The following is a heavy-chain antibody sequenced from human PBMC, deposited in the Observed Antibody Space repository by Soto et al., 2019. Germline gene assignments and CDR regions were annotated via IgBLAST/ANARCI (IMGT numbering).Heavy chain of an antibody. Sequence: GESLKISCKGSGYSFSSYWITWVRQMPGKGLEWMGRIDPSDSYTNYSPSFHGHVTISADKSISTAYLQWSSLKASDTAMYYCARLILGDYDFWSGYYLGPNDYWGQGTLVTV. CDR1: GYSFSSYW. D-gene: IGHD3-3*01. CDR2: IDPSDSYT. J-gene: IGHJ4*02. CDR3: ARLILGDYDFWSGYYLGPNDY. V-gene: IGHV5-10-1*01.